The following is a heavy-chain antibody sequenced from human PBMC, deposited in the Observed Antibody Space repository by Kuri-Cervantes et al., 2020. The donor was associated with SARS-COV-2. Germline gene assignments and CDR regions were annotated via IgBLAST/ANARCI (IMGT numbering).Heavy chain of an antibody. J-gene: IGHJ3*02. D-gene: IGHD6-6*01. CDR1: GFTFSSYW. CDR3: ARVRSSSSPAFDI. CDR2: IKQDGSEK. Sequence: GGSLRLSCAASGFTFSSYWMSWVRQAPGKGLEWVANIKQDGSEKNYVDSVKGRFTISRDNAKNSLYLQMNSLRAEDTAVYYCARVRSSSSPAFDIWGQGTMVTVSS. V-gene: IGHV3-7*01.